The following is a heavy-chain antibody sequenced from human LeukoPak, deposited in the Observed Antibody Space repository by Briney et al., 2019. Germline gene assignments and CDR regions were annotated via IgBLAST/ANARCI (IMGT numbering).Heavy chain of an antibody. CDR2: IYPGDSDT. CDR1: GYLFTSYW. Sequence: GESLKISCQGSGYLFTSYWIGWVRPMPGKGLEWMGIIYPGDSDTRYSPSFQGQVTISADKSTSTPYLQWSSLKASDTAIYYCARRLDYGGNSHGYWGQGTLVTVPS. CDR3: ARRLDYGGNSHGY. V-gene: IGHV5-51*01. D-gene: IGHD4-23*01. J-gene: IGHJ4*02.